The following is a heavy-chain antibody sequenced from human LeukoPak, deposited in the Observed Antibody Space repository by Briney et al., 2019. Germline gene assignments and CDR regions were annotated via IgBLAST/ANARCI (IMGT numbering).Heavy chain of an antibody. J-gene: IGHJ4*02. Sequence: ASVKVSCKASGYTFTGYYMHWVRQAPGQGLEWMGWINPNSGGTNYAQKFQGRVTMTRDTSISTAYMELSRLRSDDTAVYCCARRHIMVYAIGRDLDFDYWGQGTLVTVSS. D-gene: IGHD2-8*01. CDR1: GYTFTGYY. CDR2: INPNSGGT. V-gene: IGHV1-2*02. CDR3: ARRHIMVYAIGRDLDFDY.